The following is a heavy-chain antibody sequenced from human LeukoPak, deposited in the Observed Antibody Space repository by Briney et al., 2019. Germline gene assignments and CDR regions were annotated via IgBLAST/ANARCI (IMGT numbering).Heavy chain of an antibody. D-gene: IGHD6-13*01. CDR3: ARPAAAGDDAFDI. Sequence: SQTLSPTCTVAGGSISSYYWGCIRQPAREGLEWIGYIYNSESTNYNPSLKSRVTISVDTSKNQFSLKLSSVTAADTAVYYCARPAAAGDDAFDIWGQGTMVTVSS. V-gene: IGHV4-59*08. J-gene: IGHJ3*02. CDR2: IYNSEST. CDR1: GGSISSYY.